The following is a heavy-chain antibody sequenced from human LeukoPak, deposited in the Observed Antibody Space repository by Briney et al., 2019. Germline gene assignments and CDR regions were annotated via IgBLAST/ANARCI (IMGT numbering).Heavy chain of an antibody. CDR3: TRPGGAVTGTQLDY. V-gene: IGHV3-73*01. CDR1: GFTFSSYA. J-gene: IGHJ4*02. Sequence: PGGSLRLSCAASGFTFSSYAMRWVRQASGKGLEWVGHIRSRSNSYATAYAASVKGRFTIARDDSKNTAYLQMNSLKTEDTAVYYCTRPGGAVTGTQLDYWGQGTLVTVSS. CDR2: IRSRSNSYAT. D-gene: IGHD6-13*01.